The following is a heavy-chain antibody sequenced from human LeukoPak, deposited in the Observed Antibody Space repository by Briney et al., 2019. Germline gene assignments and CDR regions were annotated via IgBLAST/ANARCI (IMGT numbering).Heavy chain of an antibody. CDR2: IYHSGST. V-gene: IGHV4-38-2*02. CDR1: GYSISSGYF. CDR3: ARAYSSSWYWNWFDP. D-gene: IGHD6-13*01. Sequence: SETLSLTCTVSGYSISSGYFWGWIRQPPGKGLECIGTIYHSGSTYYNPSLKSRVTVSMDTSKNQFSLKLNTVTAADTAFYYCARAYSSSWYWNWFDPWGQGTLVTVSS. J-gene: IGHJ5*02.